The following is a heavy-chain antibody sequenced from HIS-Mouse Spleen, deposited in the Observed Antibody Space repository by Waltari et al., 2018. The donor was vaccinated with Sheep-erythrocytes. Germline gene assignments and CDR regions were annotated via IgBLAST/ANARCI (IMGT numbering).Heavy chain of an antibody. J-gene: IGHJ4*02. V-gene: IGHV3-30*18. D-gene: IGHD5-18*01. CDR2: ISYDGSNK. Sequence: VQPGRSLRLSCAASGFTFSSYGMHWVRQAPGKGLEWVAVISYDGSNKYYADSVKGRFTISRDNSKNTLYLQMNSLRAEDTAVYYCAKAGYSYGSPFDYWGQGTLVTVSS. CDR1: GFTFSSYG. CDR3: AKAGYSYGSPFDY.